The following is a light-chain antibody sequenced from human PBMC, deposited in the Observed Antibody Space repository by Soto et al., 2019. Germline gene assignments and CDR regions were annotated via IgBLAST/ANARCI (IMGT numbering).Light chain of an antibody. CDR3: QQRSNWLT. J-gene: IGKJ4*01. CDR2: DAS. Sequence: EIVLTQSPATLSLSPGERATLSCRASQSVSSYLAWYQQKPGQAPRLLIYDASNRATGIPARFSSSGAATDVSLTISSREHEDYTVYFCQQRSNWLTFGGGTKVEIK. CDR1: QSVSSY. V-gene: IGKV3-11*01.